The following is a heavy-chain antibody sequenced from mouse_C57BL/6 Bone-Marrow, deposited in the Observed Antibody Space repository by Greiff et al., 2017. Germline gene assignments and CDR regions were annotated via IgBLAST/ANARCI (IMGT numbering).Heavy chain of an antibody. V-gene: IGHV14-4*01. D-gene: IGHD2-3*01. CDR1: GFNIKDDY. CDR2: IDPEIGAT. CDR3: SSFDGNYFDF. Sequence: EVQRVESGAELVRPGASVKLSCTASGFNIKDDYIHWVKQRPEQGLEWIGWIDPEIGATEYASKFQGKATITSDTSSNTADLQLSSLTSEDTAVYYCSSFDGNYFDFWGQGTPLTVAS. J-gene: IGHJ2*01.